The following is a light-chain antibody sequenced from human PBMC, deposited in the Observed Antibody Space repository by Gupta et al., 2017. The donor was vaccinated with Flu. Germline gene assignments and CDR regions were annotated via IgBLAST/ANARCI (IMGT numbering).Light chain of an antibody. CDR2: SNS. J-gene: IGLJ3*02. V-gene: IGLV1-44*01. Sequence: TNSYAGSCDNGGDNRVYYYQQPGAAATNLIIYSNSRRPAGVPERFSGTKCATAASVTTNGLKAEEEADYYCAAENGRSSAWVFGGGTKLTVL. CDR1: CDNGGDNR. CDR3: AAENGRSSAWV.